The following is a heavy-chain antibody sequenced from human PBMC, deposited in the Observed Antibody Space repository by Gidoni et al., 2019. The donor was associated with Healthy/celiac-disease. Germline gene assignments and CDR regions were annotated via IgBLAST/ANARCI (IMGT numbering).Heavy chain of an antibody. Sequence: QVQLVESGGGVVQPGRSLRLSCAASGFTFRRYAMHWVRQAPGKGLEWVAVISYEGSNKYYADSVKGRFTISRDNSKNTLYLQMNSLRAEDTAVYYCARDSSLVSGWYDYFDYWGQGTLVTVSS. CDR2: ISYEGSNK. D-gene: IGHD6-19*01. CDR1: GFTFRRYA. J-gene: IGHJ4*02. CDR3: ARDSSLVSGWYDYFDY. V-gene: IGHV3-30-3*01.